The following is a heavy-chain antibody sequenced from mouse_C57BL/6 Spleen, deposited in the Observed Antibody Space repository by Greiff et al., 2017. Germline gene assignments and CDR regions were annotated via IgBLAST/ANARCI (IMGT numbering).Heavy chain of an antibody. Sequence: EVQGVESGGDLVKPGGSLKLSCAASGFTFSSYGMSWVRQTPDKRLEWVATISSGGSYTYYPDSVKGRFTISRDNAKNTLYLQMSSLKSEDTAMYYCARHGYGGSNTTYFDVWGTGTTVTVSS. CDR2: ISSGGSYT. V-gene: IGHV5-6*01. CDR3: ARHGYGGSNTTYFDV. CDR1: GFTFSSYG. J-gene: IGHJ1*03. D-gene: IGHD1-1*01.